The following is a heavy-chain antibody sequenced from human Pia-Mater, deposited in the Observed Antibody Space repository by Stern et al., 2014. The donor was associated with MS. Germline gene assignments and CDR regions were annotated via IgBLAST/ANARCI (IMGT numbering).Heavy chain of an antibody. Sequence: EVQLVESGAEMKKPGESLKISCKTSGYNFINYWIAWVRQGPGKGLEWIGMICPGDSDIRHSPSFLGHVTISVAKSDTTPSSPRHSLKVSDSAVYYCARWSVACDYWGQGALITVSS. CDR1: GYNFINYW. V-gene: IGHV5-51*03. D-gene: IGHD2-21*01. CDR3: ARWSVACDY. J-gene: IGHJ4*02. CDR2: ICPGDSDI.